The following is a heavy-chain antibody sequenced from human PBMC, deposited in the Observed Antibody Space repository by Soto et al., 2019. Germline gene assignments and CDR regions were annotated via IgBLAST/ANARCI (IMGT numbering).Heavy chain of an antibody. V-gene: IGHV4-39*01. D-gene: IGHD3-10*01. CDR2: IYYSGCS. CDR3: ERHGYYASGSFS. Sequence: QLQLQESGPGLVKPSETLSLTCTVSGGSISSINDYWGWIRQPPGTGLEWIGSIYYSGCSYYNPSLNSRLTIAIDTPKNQFFLKLNSVIPVDTAVYYCERHGYYASGSFSWGQGPLVTVSS. CDR1: GGSISSINDY. J-gene: IGHJ5*02.